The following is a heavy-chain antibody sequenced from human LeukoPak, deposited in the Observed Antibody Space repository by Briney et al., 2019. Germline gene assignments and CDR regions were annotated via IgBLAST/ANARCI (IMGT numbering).Heavy chain of an antibody. Sequence: ASVKVSCKASGYTFTSYAMHWVRQAPGQRLEWMGWINAGNGNTKYSQKFQGRVTITRDTSASTAYMELSSLRSEDTAVYYCAREDCSGGSCYSRYFDYWGQGTLVTVSS. CDR2: INAGNGNT. CDR1: GYTFTSYA. J-gene: IGHJ4*02. V-gene: IGHV1-3*01. D-gene: IGHD2-15*01. CDR3: AREDCSGGSCYSRYFDY.